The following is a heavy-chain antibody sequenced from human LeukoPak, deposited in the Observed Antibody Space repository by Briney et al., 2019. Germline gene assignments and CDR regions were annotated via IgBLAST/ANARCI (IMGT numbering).Heavy chain of an antibody. J-gene: IGHJ4*02. CDR1: GFTFSSYG. V-gene: IGHV3-30*18. CDR2: ISDDGSNK. CDR3: RKGGLSGWLYLDY. Sequence: GGSLRLSCAASGFTFSSYGMHWVRQAPGKGLEWVAVISDDGSNKYYADSVKGRFTISRDNSKNTLYLQMNNLRAEDTAVYYWRKGGLSGWLYLDYWARGPLVTVSS. D-gene: IGHD6-19*01.